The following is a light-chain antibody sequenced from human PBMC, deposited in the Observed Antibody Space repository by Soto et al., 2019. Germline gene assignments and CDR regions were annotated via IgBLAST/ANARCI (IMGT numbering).Light chain of an antibody. J-gene: IGKJ4*01. CDR3: QQHNNSSLLT. V-gene: IGKV3-11*01. Sequence: VATATLSCKSNDVVTSDFLAWSRQKPGQAPRLLIYDASTRASGIPVRFSGTGYGTDFTLTISSLEPGDYVVDYCQQHNNSSLLTFGGGTKVDIK. CDR1: DVVTSD. CDR2: DAS.